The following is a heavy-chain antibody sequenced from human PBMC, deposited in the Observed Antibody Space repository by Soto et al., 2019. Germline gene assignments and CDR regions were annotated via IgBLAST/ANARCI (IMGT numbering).Heavy chain of an antibody. D-gene: IGHD6-19*01. Sequence: QVHLVQSGAEVKKPGASVKVSCKASGYTFTKYYMHWVRQAPGQGLEWMGIINPSSGSTNYAQKFXGXGXXTSDTSTSTGHMNLSSLRSEDTAVYYCTTAGNFLPFHYFDYWGQGTLVTVSS. J-gene: IGHJ4*02. CDR1: GYTFTKYY. CDR3: TTAGNFLPFHYFDY. V-gene: IGHV1-46*03. CDR2: INPSSGST.